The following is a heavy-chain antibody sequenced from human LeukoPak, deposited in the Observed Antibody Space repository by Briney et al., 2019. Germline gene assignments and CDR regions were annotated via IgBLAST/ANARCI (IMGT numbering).Heavy chain of an antibody. CDR2: ISGSGGST. CDR1: GFTFSRYA. Sequence: GGSLRLSCAASGFTFSRYAMSWVRQAPGKGLEWVSAISGSGGSTYYADSVKGRFTISRDNSKNTLYLQMNSLRAEDTAVYYCAREDAMYSSGWYGSYFDYWGQGTLVTVSS. V-gene: IGHV3-23*01. J-gene: IGHJ4*02. CDR3: AREDAMYSSGWYGSYFDY. D-gene: IGHD6-19*01.